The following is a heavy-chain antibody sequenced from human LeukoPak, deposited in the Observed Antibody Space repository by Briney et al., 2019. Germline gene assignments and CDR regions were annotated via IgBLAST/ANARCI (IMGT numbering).Heavy chain of an antibody. D-gene: IGHD3-3*01. CDR3: ARHRYYDFWSGYYSSFEGIGYYFDY. V-gene: IGHV4-39*01. CDR2: IYYSGST. CDR1: GGSISSSSYY. Sequence: SETLSLTCTVSGGSISSSSYYWGWIRQPPGKGLEWIGSIYYSGSTNYNPSLKSRVTISVDTSKNQFSLKLSSVTAADTAVYYCARHRYYDFWSGYYSSFEGIGYYFDYWGQGTLVTVSS. J-gene: IGHJ4*02.